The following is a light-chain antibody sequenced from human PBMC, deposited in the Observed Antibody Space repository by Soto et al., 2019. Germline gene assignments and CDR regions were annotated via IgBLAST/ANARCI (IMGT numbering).Light chain of an antibody. CDR3: QQYNSYSRT. J-gene: IGKJ2*01. Sequence: DIQMTQSPSTLSESVGDRVTITCRASQTISSWLAWYQQKPGRAPKLLIYEASSLESGVPSRFSGSGSGTEFTLTISGLQPDDFATYYYQQYNSYSRTFGQGTKLEIK. CDR1: QTISSW. V-gene: IGKV1-5*03. CDR2: EAS.